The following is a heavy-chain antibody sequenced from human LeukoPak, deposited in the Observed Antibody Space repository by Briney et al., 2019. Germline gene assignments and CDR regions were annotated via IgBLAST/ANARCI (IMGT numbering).Heavy chain of an antibody. D-gene: IGHD3-3*01. Sequence: GGSLRLSCAASGFTFNSYAMSWVRQAPGKGLEWVSSISGGGGVTYYADSVKGRFTISRDNSKNTLYLQLNSLRAEDTAVYYCARDYYDFWSGYYLYWGQGTLVTVSS. J-gene: IGHJ4*02. V-gene: IGHV3-23*01. CDR1: GFTFNSYA. CDR3: ARDYYDFWSGYYLY. CDR2: ISGGGGVT.